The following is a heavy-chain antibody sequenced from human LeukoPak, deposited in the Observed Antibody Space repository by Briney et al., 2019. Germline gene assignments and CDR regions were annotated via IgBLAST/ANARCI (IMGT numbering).Heavy chain of an antibody. V-gene: IGHV1-69*13. Sequence: ASVKVSCKASGGTFSSYAISWMRQAPGQGLEWMGGIIPIFGTANYAQKFQGRVTITADESTSTAYMELSSLRSEDTAVYYCARLGYCSGGSCYEGFDPWGQGTLVTVSS. CDR2: IIPIFGTA. D-gene: IGHD2-15*01. CDR1: GGTFSSYA. CDR3: ARLGYCSGGSCYEGFDP. J-gene: IGHJ5*02.